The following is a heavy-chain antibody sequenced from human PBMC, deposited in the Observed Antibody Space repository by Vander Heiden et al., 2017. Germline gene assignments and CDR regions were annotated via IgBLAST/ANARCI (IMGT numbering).Heavy chain of an antibody. CDR2: ISWNSGSI. J-gene: IGHJ3*02. CDR3: AKAHLDSSGYYDAFDI. Sequence: EVQLVESGGGLVQPGRSLRLSCAASGFTFDDYAMHWFRQAPGKGLEWVSGISWNSGSIGYADSVKGRFTISRDNAKNSLYLKMNSMRAEDTALYYCAKAHLDSSGYYDAFDIWGQGTMVTVSS. CDR1: GFTFDDYA. V-gene: IGHV3-9*01. D-gene: IGHD3-22*01.